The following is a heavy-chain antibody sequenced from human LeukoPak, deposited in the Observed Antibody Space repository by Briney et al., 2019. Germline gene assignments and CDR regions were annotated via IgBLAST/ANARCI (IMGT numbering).Heavy chain of an antibody. CDR2: ISSSGSTI. D-gene: IGHD3-3*01. CDR3: ARDFWSGYYYYYYYMDV. J-gene: IGHJ6*03. V-gene: IGHV3-11*01. Sequence: PGGSLRLSCAASGFTFSDYYMSWIRQAPGKGLEWVSYISSSGSTIYYADSVKGRFTISRDNAKNSLYLQMNSQRAEDTAVYYCARDFWSGYYYYYYYMDVWGKGTTVTVSS. CDR1: GFTFSDYY.